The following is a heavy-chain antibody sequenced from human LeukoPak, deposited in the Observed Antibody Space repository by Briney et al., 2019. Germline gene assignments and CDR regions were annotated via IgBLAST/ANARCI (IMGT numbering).Heavy chain of an antibody. V-gene: IGHV4-4*07. CDR3: ARDEVVVVAASPYYYYYMDV. D-gene: IGHD2-15*01. J-gene: IGHJ6*03. CDR1: GGSISSYY. CDR2: IYTSGST. Sequence: SETLSLTCTVSGGSISSYYWSWIRQPAGKGLEWIGRIYTSGSTNYNPSLKSRVTMSVDTSKNQFSLKLSSVTAADTAVYYCARDEVVVVAASPYYYYYMDVWGKGTTVTISS.